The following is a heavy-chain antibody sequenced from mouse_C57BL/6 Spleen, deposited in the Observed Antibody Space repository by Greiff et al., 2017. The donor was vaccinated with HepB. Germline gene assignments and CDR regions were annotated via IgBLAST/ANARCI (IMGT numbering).Heavy chain of an antibody. V-gene: IGHV1-64*01. CDR3: ARLYSNYYAMDY. J-gene: IGHJ4*01. Sequence: VKLQQPGAELVKPGASVKLSCKASGYTFTSYWMHWVKQRPGQGLEWIGMIHPNSGSTNYNEKFKSKATLTVDKSSSTAYMQLSSLTSEDSAVYYCARLYSNYYAMDYWGQGTSVTVSS. D-gene: IGHD2-5*01. CDR2: IHPNSGST. CDR1: GYTFTSYW.